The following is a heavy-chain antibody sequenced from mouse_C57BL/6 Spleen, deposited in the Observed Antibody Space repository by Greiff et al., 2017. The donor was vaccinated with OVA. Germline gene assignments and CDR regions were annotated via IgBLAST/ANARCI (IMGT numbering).Heavy chain of an antibody. Sequence: VQLQQPGAELVRPGSSVKLSCKASGYTFTSYWMHWVKQRPIQGLEWIGNIDPSDSETHYNQKFKDKATLTVDKSSSTAYMQLSSLTSEDSAVYYCARSSYVPYAMDYWGQGTSVTVSS. CDR1: GYTFTSYW. D-gene: IGHD2-10*01. CDR3: ARSSYVPYAMDY. J-gene: IGHJ4*01. V-gene: IGHV1-52*01. CDR2: IDPSDSET.